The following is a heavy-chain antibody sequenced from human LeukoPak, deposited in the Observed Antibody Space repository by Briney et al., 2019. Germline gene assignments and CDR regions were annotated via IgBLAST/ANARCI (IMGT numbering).Heavy chain of an antibody. Sequence: VASVKVSCKASGYTFTSYGISWVRQAPGQGLEWMGWIIAYNGNTNYAQKLQGRVTMTTDTSTSTAYMELRSLRSDDTAVYYCARDLGVRIVGAMRYWGQGTLVTVSS. J-gene: IGHJ4*02. V-gene: IGHV1-18*01. CDR1: GYTFTSYG. CDR3: ARDLGVRIVGAMRY. CDR2: IIAYNGNT. D-gene: IGHD1-26*01.